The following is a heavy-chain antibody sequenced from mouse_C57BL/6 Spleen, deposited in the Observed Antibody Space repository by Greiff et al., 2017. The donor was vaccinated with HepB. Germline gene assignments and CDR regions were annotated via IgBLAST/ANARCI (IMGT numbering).Heavy chain of an antibody. J-gene: IGHJ2*01. D-gene: IGHD1-1*01. CDR1: GYTFTSYW. V-gene: IGHV1-52*01. CDR3: ARLGYGSPYYFDY. CDR2: IDPSDSET. Sequence: QVQLQQPGAELVRPGSSVKLSCKASGYTFTSYWMHWVKQRPIQGLEWIGNIDPSDSETHYNQKFKDKATLTVDKSSSTAYMQLSSLTSEDSAVYYCARLGYGSPYYFDYWGQGTTLTVSS.